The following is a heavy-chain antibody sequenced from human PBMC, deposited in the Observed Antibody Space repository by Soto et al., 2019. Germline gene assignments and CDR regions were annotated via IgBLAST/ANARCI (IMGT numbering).Heavy chain of an antibody. CDR3: VREDGVVGASSAFDS. V-gene: IGHV3-21*01. Sequence: PGGSLRLSCVASGCALTTYTMNWVRHAPGTGLEWVSSINGRSNYKYYSDSVKGRFTVSRDNAQNSLFLQMSRLGPEDTAVYYCVREDGVVGASSAFDSWGQGTLVTVSS. J-gene: IGHJ4*02. D-gene: IGHD1-26*01. CDR2: INGRSNYK. CDR1: GCALTTYT.